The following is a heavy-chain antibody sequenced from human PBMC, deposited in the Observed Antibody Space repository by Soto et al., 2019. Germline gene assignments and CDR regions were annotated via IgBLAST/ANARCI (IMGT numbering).Heavy chain of an antibody. CDR2: VYYSGGA. D-gene: IGHD4-4*01. Sequence: SETLSLTCTVSGGSISGYYWSWIRQPPGKGLEWIGNVYYSGGAKYNPSVKRRVSISVDTSKNQFSLNLSSVTAADTAVYYCTRTYCTTTACQAHGIDVWGQGTTVTVSS. J-gene: IGHJ6*02. V-gene: IGHV4-59*01. CDR1: GGSISGYY. CDR3: TRTYCTTTACQAHGIDV.